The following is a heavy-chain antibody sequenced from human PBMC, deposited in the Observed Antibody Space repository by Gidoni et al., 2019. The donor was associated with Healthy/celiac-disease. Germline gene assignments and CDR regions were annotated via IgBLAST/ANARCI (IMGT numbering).Heavy chain of an antibody. CDR3: AREAYDSSGYYHPGGMDV. D-gene: IGHD3-22*01. CDR2: IWYDGSNK. Sequence: QVQLVESGGGVVQPGRSLRLSCAASGFTFSSYGRHWVRQAPGKGLEWWAVIWYDGSNKYYADSVKGRFTISRDNSKNTLYLQMNSLRAEDTAVYYCAREAYDSSGYYHPGGMDVWGQGTTVTVSS. V-gene: IGHV3-33*01. CDR1: GFTFSSYG. J-gene: IGHJ6*02.